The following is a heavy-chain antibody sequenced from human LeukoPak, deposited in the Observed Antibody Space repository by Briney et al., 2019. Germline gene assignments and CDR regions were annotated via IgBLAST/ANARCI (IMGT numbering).Heavy chain of an antibody. CDR3: ARDPPFGNGWSQNFFDY. Sequence: PGGSLRLSCAPSVFKFDTYAMHWVRQAPGKGLEWVALISYDGGNIYYGDSVRGRFTISRDNDNNMLYLQMNSLRPEDTAVYYCARDPPFGNGWSQNFFDYWGQGTLVIVSS. D-gene: IGHD6-19*01. CDR2: ISYDGGNI. J-gene: IGHJ4*02. V-gene: IGHV3-30*04. CDR1: VFKFDTYA.